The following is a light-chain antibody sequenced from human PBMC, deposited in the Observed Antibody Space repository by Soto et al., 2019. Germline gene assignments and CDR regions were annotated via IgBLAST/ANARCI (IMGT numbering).Light chain of an antibody. V-gene: IGKV1D-13*01. CDR3: QQFNNYPYT. J-gene: IGKJ2*01. Sequence: AIQLTQSPSSLSESVGDIVTITCRASQGISSALAWYQQKPGKAPKLLIYDASSLESGVPSRFSGSRSVTDFTLTISSLQPEDFATYYCQQFNNYPYTFGQGTKLEIK. CDR2: DAS. CDR1: QGISSA.